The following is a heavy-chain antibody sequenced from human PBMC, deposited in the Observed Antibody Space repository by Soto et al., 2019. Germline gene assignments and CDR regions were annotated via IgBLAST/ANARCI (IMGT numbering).Heavy chain of an antibody. J-gene: IGHJ5*02. D-gene: IGHD2-21*02. Sequence: SETLSLTCGVSGDTISTGGYSWAWIRQPPGKALEWIGSIYYSGSTYYNPSLKSRVTVSVDTSKNQFSLKLSSVTAADTAVYYCARHPSDFWFDPWGQGTLVTVSS. V-gene: IGHV4-30-2*03. CDR2: IYYSGST. CDR3: ARHPSDFWFDP. CDR1: GDTISTGGYS.